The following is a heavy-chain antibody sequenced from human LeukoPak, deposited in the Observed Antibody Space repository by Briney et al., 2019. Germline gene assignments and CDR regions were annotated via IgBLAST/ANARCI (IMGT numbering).Heavy chain of an antibody. J-gene: IGHJ4*02. Sequence: SETLSLTCIVSGGSISTSAYYWGWIRQPPGEGLQWIGSIYYSGNTYYNSSLKSRVTISVDTSTSQFSLKLSSVTAADTAVYYCAREVGATGYYFDYWGQGTLVTVSS. CDR1: GGSISTSAYY. CDR2: IYYSGNT. V-gene: IGHV4-39*07. CDR3: AREVGATGYYFDY. D-gene: IGHD1-26*01.